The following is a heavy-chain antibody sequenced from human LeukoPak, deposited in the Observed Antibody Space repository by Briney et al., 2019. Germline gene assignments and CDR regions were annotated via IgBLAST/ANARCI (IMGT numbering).Heavy chain of an antibody. CDR1: GFTFDDYG. CDR3: ARDRRGLYYDSSGYVVN. Sequence: GGSRRFSWEASGFTFDDYGMSWVGQVQGKGLEWVSGFNWNGGSTGYADSVKGRFTISRDNAKNSLYLQMNSLRAEDTALYYCARDRRGLYYDSSGYVVNWGQGTLVTVSS. CDR2: FNWNGGST. V-gene: IGHV3-20*04. D-gene: IGHD3-22*01. J-gene: IGHJ4*02.